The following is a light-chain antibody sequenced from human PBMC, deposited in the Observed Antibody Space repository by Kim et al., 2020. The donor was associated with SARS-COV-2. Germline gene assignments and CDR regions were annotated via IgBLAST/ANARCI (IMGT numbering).Light chain of an antibody. CDR2: DVN. J-gene: IGLJ3*02. CDR3: SSYTSSNTLL. V-gene: IGLV2-14*03. CDR1: SSDIGDYNY. Sequence: QSALTQPASVSGSPGQSITISCTGTSSDIGDYNYVSWYQQHPDKAPNVIIYDVNNRHSVISNRFSGTKSGNTAYLTISGLQAEDEADFYCSSYTSSNTLLFGGGTQLTVL.